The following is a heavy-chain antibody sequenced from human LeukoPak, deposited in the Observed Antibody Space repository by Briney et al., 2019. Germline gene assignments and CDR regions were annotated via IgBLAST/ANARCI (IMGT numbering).Heavy chain of an antibody. V-gene: IGHV4-39*01. J-gene: IGHJ4*02. CDR1: GGSISSSSYY. Sequence: KASETLSLTCTVSGGSISSSSYYWGWIRQPPGKGLEWIGSIYYSGSTYYNPSLKSRVTISVDTSKNQFSLKLSSVTAADTAVYYCASGYSYGAYWGQETLVTVSS. D-gene: IGHD5-18*01. CDR2: IYYSGST. CDR3: ASGYSYGAY.